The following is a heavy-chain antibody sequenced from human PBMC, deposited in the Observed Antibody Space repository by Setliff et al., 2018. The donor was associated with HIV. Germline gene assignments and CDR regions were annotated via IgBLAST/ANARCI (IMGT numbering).Heavy chain of an antibody. CDR3: ARDYVLRGTSLGY. CDR2: IIPTFGPV. CDR1: GGTFSSFA. Sequence: ASVKVSCKAPGGTFSSFAFNWVRQAPGQGLEWMGDIIPTFGPVHYAQKFQGRVTVTADDSTRTVYMELSSLRSEDTALYYCARDYVLRGTSLGYWGQGTLVTVSS. D-gene: IGHD3-16*01. J-gene: IGHJ4*02. V-gene: IGHV1-69*13.